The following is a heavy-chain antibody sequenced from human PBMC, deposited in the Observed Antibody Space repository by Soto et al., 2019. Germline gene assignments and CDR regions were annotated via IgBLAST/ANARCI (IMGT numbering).Heavy chain of an antibody. V-gene: IGHV4-61*01. J-gene: IGHJ5*02. D-gene: IGHD3-16*01. CDR2: IYYSGST. Sequence: SETLSLTCFVSGDSVSSGNYYWNWIRQPPGKGLEWIGYIYYSGSTNSNPSLKSRVTMSIDTAKNQFSLKLSPVTAADTAVYYCARIPVDTYMIYWSDPWGQGTLVTVSS. CDR3: ARIPVDTYMIYWSDP. CDR1: GDSVSSGNYY.